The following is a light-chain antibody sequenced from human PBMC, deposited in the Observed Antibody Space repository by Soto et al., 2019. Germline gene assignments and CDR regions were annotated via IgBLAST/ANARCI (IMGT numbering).Light chain of an antibody. J-gene: IGKJ3*01. V-gene: IGKV3-20*01. CDR2: AAS. Sequence: DSVLTQSPGTLSSSPGERATLFCRASQSVTDNYLAWYQHKPGQPPRLLIYAASSRATGIPDRFSGSGSGTDFTLTISRLEHEDFAVYYCQQYGASRVFGPGTKVDI. CDR1: QSVTDNY. CDR3: QQYGASRV.